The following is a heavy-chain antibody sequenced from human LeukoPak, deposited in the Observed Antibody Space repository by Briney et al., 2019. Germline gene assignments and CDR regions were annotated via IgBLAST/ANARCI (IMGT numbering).Heavy chain of an antibody. D-gene: IGHD5-18*01. J-gene: IGHJ5*02. V-gene: IGHV3-9*01. CDR1: GFTFDDYA. CDR2: ISWNSGSI. CDR3: AKDSYSYGFNWFDP. Sequence: PGGSLRLSCAASGFTFDDYAMHWGRQAPGKGLEWVSGISWNSGSIGYADSVKGRFTISRDNAKNSLYLQMSSLRAEDTALYYCAKDSYSYGFNWFDPWGQGTLVTVSS.